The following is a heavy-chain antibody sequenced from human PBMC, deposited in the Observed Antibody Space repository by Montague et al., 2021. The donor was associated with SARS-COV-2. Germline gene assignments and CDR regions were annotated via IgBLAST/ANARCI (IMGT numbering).Heavy chain of an antibody. CDR1: GGSISSSNW. CDR3: ARDSGGWSRFDY. V-gene: IGHV4-4*02. Sequence: SETLSLTCAVSGGSISSSNWWRWVRQPPGKGLGWVWDIYHSGSTNYNPSLKSRVTISVDKSKNQFSLKLSSVTAAATAVYYCARDSGGWSRFDYWGQGTLAT. J-gene: IGHJ4*02. CDR2: IYHSGST. D-gene: IGHD6-19*01.